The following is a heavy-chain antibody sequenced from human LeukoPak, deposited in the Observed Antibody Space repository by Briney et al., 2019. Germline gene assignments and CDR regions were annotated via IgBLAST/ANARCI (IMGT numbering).Heavy chain of an antibody. CDR3: ARTGGDVDPTDAFDI. CDR1: GFTFDDYG. V-gene: IGHV3-20*04. CDR2: INWNGGST. Sequence: GGSLRLSCAASGFTFDDYGMSWVRQAPRKGLEWVSGINWNGGSTGYADSVKGRFTISRDNAKNSLYLQMNSLRAEGTALYYCARTGGDVDPTDAFDIWGQGTMVTVSS. J-gene: IGHJ3*02. D-gene: IGHD1-26*01.